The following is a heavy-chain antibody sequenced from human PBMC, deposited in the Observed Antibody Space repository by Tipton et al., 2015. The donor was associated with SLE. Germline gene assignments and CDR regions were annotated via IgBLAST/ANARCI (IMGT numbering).Heavy chain of an antibody. CDR3: ARHLGVIVAFEV. D-gene: IGHD3-10*01. J-gene: IGHJ3*01. CDR1: GGSISTYY. Sequence: GLVKPSETLSLTCTVSGGSISTYYWSWIRQSPGKGLEWIGFFYFSGSSQYNPSLKSRVAISADTSNNQFSLELRSVTAADTAVYYCARHLGVIVAFEVWGQGTVLTVSS. CDR2: FYFSGSS. V-gene: IGHV4-59*01.